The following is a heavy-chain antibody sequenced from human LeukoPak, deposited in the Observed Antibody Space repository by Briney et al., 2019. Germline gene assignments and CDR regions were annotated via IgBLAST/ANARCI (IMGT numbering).Heavy chain of an antibody. Sequence: PGGSLRLSCAASGFTFSSFSMIWVRQAPGKGLEWVSSTSSSSAYTFYAESGKGRFTISRDNAKNSLFLQMNSLRVEDTAVYYCARGGGHLDCWGQGTLVTVSS. CDR2: TSSSSAYT. CDR1: GFTFSSFS. J-gene: IGHJ4*02. V-gene: IGHV3-21*04. D-gene: IGHD4-23*01. CDR3: ARGGGHLDC.